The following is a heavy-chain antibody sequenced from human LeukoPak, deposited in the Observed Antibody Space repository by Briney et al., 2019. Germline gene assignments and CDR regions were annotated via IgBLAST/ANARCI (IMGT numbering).Heavy chain of an antibody. J-gene: IGHJ4*02. CDR3: ARAAGYCSGGTCLYYFDY. Sequence: GASVKVSCKTSGYIFTDYYMHWVRQAPGQGLEWMGRFNANSGGTNYAQKFQGRVSLTRDTSISTAYMELSRLRSDDTAVYYCARAAGYCSGGTCLYYFDYWGQGTLVTVSS. D-gene: IGHD2-15*01. V-gene: IGHV1-2*06. CDR2: FNANSGGT. CDR1: GYIFTDYY.